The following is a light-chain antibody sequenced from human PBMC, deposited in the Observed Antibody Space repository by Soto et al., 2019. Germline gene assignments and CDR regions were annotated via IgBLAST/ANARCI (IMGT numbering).Light chain of an antibody. J-gene: IGLJ1*01. CDR2: DVI. V-gene: IGLV2-11*01. CDR1: SSDVGGYNY. CDR3: GSWDSSLSAYV. Sequence: QSALTQPRSVSGSPGQSVTISCTGTSSDVGGYNYVSWYQQHPGKAPKLLIYDVIQRPSGVPDRFSGSKSGTSATLGITGFQTGDEADYYCGSWDSSLSAYVFGTGTKLTVL.